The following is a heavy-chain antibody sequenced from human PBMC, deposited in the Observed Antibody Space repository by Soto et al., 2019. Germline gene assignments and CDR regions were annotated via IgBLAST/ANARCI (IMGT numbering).Heavy chain of an antibody. CDR1: GYTFSSYG. Sequence: QVQLVQSGGEVKKPGASVKVSCKASGYTFSSYGINWVRQAPGQGLAWPGWISPYDGNTKYAQILQGRVSMTTDTSTKTAYMEVRSLRSYDTAVYYCARGGYYDSSGSRNYHYYGMNVWGQGTTVTVSS. D-gene: IGHD3-22*01. CDR3: ARGGYYDSSGSRNYHYYGMNV. V-gene: IGHV1-18*01. J-gene: IGHJ6*02. CDR2: ISPYDGNT.